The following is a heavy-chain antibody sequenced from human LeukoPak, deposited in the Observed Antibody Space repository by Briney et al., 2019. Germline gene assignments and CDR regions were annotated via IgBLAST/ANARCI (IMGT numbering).Heavy chain of an antibody. J-gene: IGHJ4*02. Sequence: SETLSLTCTVSGGSISSSSYYWGWIRQPPGKGLEWIGSIYYSGSTYYNPSLKSRVTISVDTSKNQFSLKLSSVTAADTAVYYCARERAYYDILTGYYMDVRHFDYWGQGTLVTVSS. V-gene: IGHV4-39*07. CDR2: IYYSGST. D-gene: IGHD3-9*01. CDR1: GGSISSSSYY. CDR3: ARERAYYDILTGYYMDVRHFDY.